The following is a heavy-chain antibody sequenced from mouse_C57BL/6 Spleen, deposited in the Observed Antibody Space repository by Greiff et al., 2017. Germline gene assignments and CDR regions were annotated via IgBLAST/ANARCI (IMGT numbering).Heavy chain of an antibody. D-gene: IGHD2-4*01. CDR2: IDPENGDT. CDR1: GFNIKDDY. CDR3: TTDYDGGGFAY. Sequence: VQLQQSGAELVRPGASVKLSCTASGFNIKDDYMHWVKQRPEQGLEWIGWIDPENGDTEYASKFQGKATITADTSSNTAYLQLSSLTSEDTAVYYCTTDYDGGGFAYWGQGTLVTVAA. J-gene: IGHJ3*01. V-gene: IGHV14-4*01.